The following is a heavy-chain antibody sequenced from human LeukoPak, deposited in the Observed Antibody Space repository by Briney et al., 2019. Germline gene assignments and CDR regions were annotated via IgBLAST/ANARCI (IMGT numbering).Heavy chain of an antibody. V-gene: IGHV4-34*01. CDR3: ARAVDPAGFNWFDP. D-gene: IGHD5-12*01. Sequence: SGTLSLTCAVYGGSFSGYYWSWIRQPPGKGLEWIGEINHSGSTNYNPSLKSRVTISVDTSKNQFSLKLSSVTAADTAVYYCARAVDPAGFNWFDPWGQGTLVTVSS. CDR1: GGSFSGYY. J-gene: IGHJ5*02. CDR2: INHSGST.